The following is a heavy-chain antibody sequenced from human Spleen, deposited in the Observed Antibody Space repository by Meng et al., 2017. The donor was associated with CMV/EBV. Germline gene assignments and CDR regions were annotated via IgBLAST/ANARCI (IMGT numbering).Heavy chain of an antibody. CDR3: TRFPQDFWSGYSYFDY. CDR2: IRSKAYGGTI. V-gene: IGHV3-49*04. J-gene: IGHJ4*02. CDR1: GFTFSSYA. Sequence: GGSLRLSCAASGFTFSSYAMTWVRQAPGKGLEWVGFIRSKAYGGTIEYAASVKGRFTISRDDSKSIAYLQMNSLETEDTAVYYCTRFPQDFWSGYSYFDYWGQGALVTVSS. D-gene: IGHD3-3*01.